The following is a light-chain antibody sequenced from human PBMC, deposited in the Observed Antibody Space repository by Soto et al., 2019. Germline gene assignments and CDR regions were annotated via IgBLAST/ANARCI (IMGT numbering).Light chain of an antibody. CDR3: AAGDDSLNGLV. CDR2: SNN. CDR1: SSKIGSNT. J-gene: IGLJ1*01. V-gene: IGLV1-44*01. Sequence: QSVLTQPPSASGTPGQRVTISCSGSSSKIGSNTVNWYQQLPGTAPKLLIYSNNQRPSGVPDRFSGSKSGTSASLAISGLQSEVEADDYCAAGDDSLNGLVFGTGSNVTV.